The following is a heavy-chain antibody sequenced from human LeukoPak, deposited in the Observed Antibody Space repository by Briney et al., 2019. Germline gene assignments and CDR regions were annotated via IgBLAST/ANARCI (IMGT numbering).Heavy chain of an antibody. D-gene: IGHD6-13*01. CDR3: ATSRSAAGYAFDY. J-gene: IGHJ4*02. CDR1: GFTFSSFA. Sequence: GGSLRLSCAASGFTFSSFALSWVRQAPGKGLEWVSSISGSGGSTSYADSVKGRFTISRDNSKNTLYLQMNSLRAEDTAVYYCATSRSAAGYAFDYWGQGTLVTVSS. CDR2: ISGSGGST. V-gene: IGHV3-23*01.